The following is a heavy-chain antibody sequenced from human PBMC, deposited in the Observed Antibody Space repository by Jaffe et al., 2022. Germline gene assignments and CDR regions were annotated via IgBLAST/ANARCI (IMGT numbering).Heavy chain of an antibody. V-gene: IGHV1-69*02. Sequence: QVQLVQSGAEVKKPGSSVKVSCKASGVTFISWVRQAPGQGLEWMGRIIPTLGILIYAQEFQGRVTITADKSTSTAYMELSGLRSEDTAVYYCARLRTPDDRGLDYWGQGTLVTVSS. CDR1: GVTF. CDR3: ARLRTPDDRGLDY. D-gene: IGHD3-22*01. J-gene: IGHJ4*02. CDR2: IIPTLGIL.